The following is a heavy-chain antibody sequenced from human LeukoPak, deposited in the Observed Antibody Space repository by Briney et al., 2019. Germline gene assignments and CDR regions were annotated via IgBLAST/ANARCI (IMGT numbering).Heavy chain of an antibody. J-gene: IGHJ4*02. D-gene: IGHD3-10*01. CDR1: GASISSYY. Sequence: SETLSLTCTVSGASISSYYWSWIRQPPGKGLDWIGYIYYSGSTNYNPSLKSRLIMSVDLPENHISLKLTSVTAADTAVYYCAREGGSYRPLDYSGQGTLVTVSS. V-gene: IGHV4-59*12. CDR3: AREGGSYRPLDY. CDR2: IYYSGST.